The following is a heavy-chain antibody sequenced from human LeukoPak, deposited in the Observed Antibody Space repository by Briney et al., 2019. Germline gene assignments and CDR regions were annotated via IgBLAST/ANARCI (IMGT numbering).Heavy chain of an antibody. V-gene: IGHV3-21*01. CDR2: ISSSSSYI. Sequence: GGSLRLSCAASGFTFSSYSMNWVRQAPGKGLEWVSSISSSSSYIYYADSVKGRFAISRDNAKNSLYLQMNSLRAEDTAVYYCARDWGYDILTGSNAFDIWGQGTMVTVSS. CDR1: GFTFSSYS. CDR3: ARDWGYDILTGSNAFDI. D-gene: IGHD3-9*01. J-gene: IGHJ3*02.